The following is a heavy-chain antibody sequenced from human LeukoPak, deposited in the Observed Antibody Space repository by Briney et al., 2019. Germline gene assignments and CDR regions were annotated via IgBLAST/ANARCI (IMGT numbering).Heavy chain of an antibody. CDR1: DDSITMYY. CDR2: VDHTGST. CDR3: ARHRMVRGVLYYYYYYYMDV. D-gene: IGHD3-10*01. J-gene: IGHJ6*03. Sequence: SETLSLTCSVSDDSITMYYWTWIRQPPGKGLEWIGYVDHTGSTNYNPSLKSRVTISVDTSKNQFSLKLSSVTAADTAVYYCARHRMVRGVLYYYYYYYMDVWGKGTTVTISS. V-gene: IGHV4-59*08.